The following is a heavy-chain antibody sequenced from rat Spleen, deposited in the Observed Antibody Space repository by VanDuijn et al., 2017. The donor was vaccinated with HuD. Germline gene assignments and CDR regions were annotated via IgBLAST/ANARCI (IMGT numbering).Heavy chain of an antibody. D-gene: IGHD1-10*01. CDR2: ISYSGST. Sequence: EVQLQESGPGLVKPSQSLSLTCSVTDYSITSNYWDWIRKFPGNKMEWIGYISYSGSTNYKPSLKSRLSITRDTSKNQFFLQLNSVTTEDTATYYCARRRGQVYNNYFDYWGQGVMVTVSS. V-gene: IGHV3-1*01. CDR3: ARRRGQVYNNYFDY. CDR1: DYSITSNY. J-gene: IGHJ2*01.